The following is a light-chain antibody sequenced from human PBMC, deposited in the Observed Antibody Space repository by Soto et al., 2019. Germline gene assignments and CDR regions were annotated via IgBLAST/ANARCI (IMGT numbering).Light chain of an antibody. CDR3: MQALQTPYT. CDR1: QSLLHSNGYNY. V-gene: IGKV2-28*01. CDR2: LGS. J-gene: IGKJ2*01. Sequence: DIVMTQSPLSLPVTPGEPASISCRSSQSLLHSNGYNYLDWDLQKPGQSPQLLIYLGSNRAFGVSDRFSGSGSGTDFTLKISRVEAEDVGVYYCMQALQTPYTFGQGTKLEIK.